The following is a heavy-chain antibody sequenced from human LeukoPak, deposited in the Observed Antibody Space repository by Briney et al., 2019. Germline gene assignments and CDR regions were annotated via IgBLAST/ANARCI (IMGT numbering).Heavy chain of an antibody. Sequence: ASVKVSCKASGYTFTSYGISWVRQAPGQGLEWMGWISAYNGNTNYAQKLQGRVTMTTDTSTSTAYMELRSLRSDDTAVCYCARDPYYDFWKGYDYWGQGTLVTVSS. CDR1: GYTFTSYG. CDR3: ARDPYYDFWKGYDY. V-gene: IGHV1-18*01. D-gene: IGHD3-3*01. J-gene: IGHJ4*02. CDR2: ISAYNGNT.